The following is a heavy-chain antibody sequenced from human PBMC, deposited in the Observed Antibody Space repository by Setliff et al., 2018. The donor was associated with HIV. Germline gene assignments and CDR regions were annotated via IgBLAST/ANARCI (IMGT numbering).Heavy chain of an antibody. Sequence: SETLSLTCAVYGGSFSDYYWSWIRQPPGKGLEWIGEINHSGITNYNPTLKSRVTISTDTSKNQFSLRLNSVTAADTAVYYCARVRLRVPPSIFDYWGQGALVTVSS. D-gene: IGHD2-2*01. CDR3: ARVRLRVPPSIFDY. CDR1: GGSFSDYY. J-gene: IGHJ4*02. CDR2: INHSGIT. V-gene: IGHV4-34*01.